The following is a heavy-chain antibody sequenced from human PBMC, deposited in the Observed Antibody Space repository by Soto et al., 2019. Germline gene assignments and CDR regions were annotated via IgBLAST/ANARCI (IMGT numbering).Heavy chain of an antibody. CDR3: ARDSSSWEHSYYGMDV. J-gene: IGHJ6*02. V-gene: IGHV4-59*01. CDR2: IHYSGST. Sequence: QVQLQESGPGLVKPSETLSLTCSVSGGSIRSYYWTWIRQPPGKGLEWIGYIHYSGSTNYNPSLKSRVTISVDTSKNQFSLKLKSVTAADTAVYACARDSSSWEHSYYGMDVWGQGTTVTVSS. D-gene: IGHD6-13*01. CDR1: GGSIRSYY.